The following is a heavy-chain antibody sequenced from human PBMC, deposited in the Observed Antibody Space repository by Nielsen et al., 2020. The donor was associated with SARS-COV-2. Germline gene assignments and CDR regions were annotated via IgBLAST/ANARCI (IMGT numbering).Heavy chain of an antibody. CDR3: ARDDYSDY. V-gene: IGHV3-30*04. Sequence: GGSLRLSCAASGFTFSSYAMHWVRQAPGKGLEWVAVISYDGSNKYYADSVEGRFTISRDNSKNTLYLQMNSLRAEDTAVYYCARDDYSDYWGQGTLVTVSS. CDR1: GFTFSSYA. CDR2: ISYDGSNK. J-gene: IGHJ4*02.